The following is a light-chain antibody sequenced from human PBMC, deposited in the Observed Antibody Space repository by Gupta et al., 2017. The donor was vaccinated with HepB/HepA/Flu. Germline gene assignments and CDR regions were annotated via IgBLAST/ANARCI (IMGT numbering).Light chain of an antibody. CDR1: QDISNY. V-gene: IGKV1-27*01. CDR2: AAS. CDR3: QKYNSVPRT. J-gene: IGKJ1*01. Sequence: DIQMTQSPSSLSASVGDRVTITCRASQDISNYVAWYQQKPGKVPKLPIYAASTLHSGVPSRFSGSGSATDFTLTISSLQPEDAATYYCQKYNSVPRTFGQGTKVEIK.